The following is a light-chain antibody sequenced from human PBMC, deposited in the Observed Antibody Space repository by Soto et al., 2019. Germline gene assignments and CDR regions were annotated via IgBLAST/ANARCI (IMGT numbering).Light chain of an antibody. CDR2: AAS. V-gene: IGKV1-39*01. CDR1: QSISNH. Sequence: DIQMTQSPSSLSASVEDRVIITCRASQSISNHLNWYQQKPGKAPKLLIYAASSLQSGVPSRFSGSGSGTDFTLTISSLQPEDFATYYCQQSYTTPVFGQGTRLEIK. J-gene: IGKJ5*01. CDR3: QQSYTTPV.